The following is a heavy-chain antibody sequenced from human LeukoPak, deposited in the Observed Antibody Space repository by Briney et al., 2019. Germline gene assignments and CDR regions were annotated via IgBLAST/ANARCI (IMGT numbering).Heavy chain of an antibody. J-gene: IGHJ4*02. CDR1: GGSISSGSYY. V-gene: IGHV4-61*02. D-gene: IGHD3-16*01. CDR3: AREGGEDY. CDR2: IYTSGST. Sequence: SETLSLTCTVSGGSISSGSYYWSWIRQPAGKGLEWIGRIYTSGSTNYNPSLKSRVTISVDTSKNQFSLKLSSVTAADTAVYYCAREGGEDYWGQGTLVTVSS.